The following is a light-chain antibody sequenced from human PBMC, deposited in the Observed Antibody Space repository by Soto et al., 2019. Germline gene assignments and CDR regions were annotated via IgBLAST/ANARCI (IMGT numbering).Light chain of an antibody. V-gene: IGKV1-9*01. CDR1: EDINDW. Sequence: DIQMTQSPSTLSASVGDRFTITCRASEDINDWLAWYQQKPGKAPNLPIYAASSLQSGVPSRFSGSGSGTEFALTISSLQPEDFATYYCQQLKNYPLTFGGGTKVDIK. CDR2: AAS. J-gene: IGKJ4*01. CDR3: QQLKNYPLT.